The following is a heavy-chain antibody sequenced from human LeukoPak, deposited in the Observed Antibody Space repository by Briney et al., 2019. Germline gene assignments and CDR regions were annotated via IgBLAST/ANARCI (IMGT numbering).Heavy chain of an antibody. CDR3: AKGSQWEPYYFDY. CDR2: IRYDGSNK. V-gene: IGHV3-30*02. J-gene: IGHJ4*02. D-gene: IGHD1-26*01. CDR1: GFTFSSYG. Sequence: GGSLRLSCAASGFTFSSYGMHWVRQAPGKGLEWVAFIRYDGSNKYYADSVKGRFTISRDYSKNTLYLQMNSLRAEDTAVYYCAKGSQWEPYYFDYWGQGTLVTVSS.